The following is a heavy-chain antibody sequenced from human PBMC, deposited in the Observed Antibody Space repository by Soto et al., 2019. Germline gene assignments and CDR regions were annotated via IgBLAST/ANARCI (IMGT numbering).Heavy chain of an antibody. CDR3: SLDVWGRGVHYLHS. Sequence: QVHVVQSGAEVKKPGSSVKVTCKSFGGTFNSFGINWVRQAPGQGLEYMGGIIPAFGTTNFAQKFRDRVTLVADASTTTSYMELSSLTSDDSATYYCSLDVWGRGVHYLHSWGQGTLVTVSS. CDR2: IIPAFGTT. V-gene: IGHV1-69*01. CDR1: GGTFNSFG. D-gene: IGHD7-27*01. J-gene: IGHJ4*02.